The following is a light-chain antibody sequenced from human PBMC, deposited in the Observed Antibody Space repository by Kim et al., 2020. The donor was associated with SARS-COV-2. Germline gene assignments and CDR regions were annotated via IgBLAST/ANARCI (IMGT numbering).Light chain of an antibody. CDR2: GAS. CDR3: QQYESLAMYS. V-gene: IGKV3-20*01. J-gene: IGKJ2*01. CDR1: QSVSSSY. Sequence: EIVLTQSPGTLSLSPGERATLSCRASQSVSSSYLAWYQQKPGQAPRLLFYGASSRATGIPDRFSGSGFWTDVTLTISRLEPEDFVVYYCQQYESLAMYSFGKGPKRDI.